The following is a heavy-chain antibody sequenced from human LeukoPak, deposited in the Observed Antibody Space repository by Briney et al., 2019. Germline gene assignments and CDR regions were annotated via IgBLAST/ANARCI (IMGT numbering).Heavy chain of an antibody. CDR1: GYSFTSYW. D-gene: IGHD4-17*01. V-gene: IGHV5-51*01. CDR2: IYPGDSDT. Sequence: GESLKISCKGSGYSFTSYWIGWVRQMPGKGLEWMGIIYPGDSDTRYSPSFQGQVTISADKSISTAYLQWSSLKASDTAMYYCARSLGLHDYGDCDGDYWGQGTLVTVSS. J-gene: IGHJ4*02. CDR3: ARSLGLHDYGDCDGDY.